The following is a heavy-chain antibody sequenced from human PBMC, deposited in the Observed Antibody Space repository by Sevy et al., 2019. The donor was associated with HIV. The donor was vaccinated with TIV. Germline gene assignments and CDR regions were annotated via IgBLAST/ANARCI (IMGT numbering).Heavy chain of an antibody. CDR3: ARDPTGSYYG. J-gene: IGHJ4*02. V-gene: IGHV3-53*05. CDR1: GFTVSNNY. Sequence: GGSLRLSCAASGFTVSNNYMSWVRQAPGKGPEWVAIIYSNGVTSYADSVKGRFTISRDNSKNTVYLQMNSLRIEDTAVYYCARDPTGSYYGWGQGTLVTVSS. CDR2: IYSNGVT. D-gene: IGHD1-26*01.